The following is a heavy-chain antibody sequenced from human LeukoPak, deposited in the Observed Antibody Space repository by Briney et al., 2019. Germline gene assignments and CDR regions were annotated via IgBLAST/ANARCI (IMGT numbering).Heavy chain of an antibody. Sequence: GGSLRLSCAASGFTFSNYWMSWVRQAPGKRLEWATNIKQDGREKDYVDSVKGRFTISRDNAKKSLYLQMDSLRAEDTAMYYCARGGLGGAFDYWGQGSLVTVSS. CDR1: GFTFSNYW. D-gene: IGHD3/OR15-3a*01. CDR3: ARGGLGGAFDY. CDR2: IKQDGREK. J-gene: IGHJ4*02. V-gene: IGHV3-7*01.